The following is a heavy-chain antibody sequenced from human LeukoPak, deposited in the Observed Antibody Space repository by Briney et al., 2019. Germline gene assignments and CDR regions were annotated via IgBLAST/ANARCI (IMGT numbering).Heavy chain of an antibody. Sequence: GGSLRLSCAASGFTFSSYSMNWVRQAPGKGLEWVSYISSSSSNIAYADSVKGRSTISRDNVKNSLYLQINSLRVEDTSVYYCARGGAARPDYWGQGTLVTVSS. D-gene: IGHD6-6*01. CDR2: ISSSSSNI. J-gene: IGHJ4*02. CDR1: GFTFSSYS. V-gene: IGHV3-48*04. CDR3: ARGGAARPDY.